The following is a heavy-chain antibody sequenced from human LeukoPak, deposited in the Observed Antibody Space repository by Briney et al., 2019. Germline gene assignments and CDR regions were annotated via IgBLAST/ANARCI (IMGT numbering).Heavy chain of an antibody. J-gene: IGHJ5*02. Sequence: GASVKVSCKASGFTFTSSAMQWVRQARGQRLEWIGLIVVGSGNTIYAQKFQERVTITRDMSTSTAYMELSSLRSEDTAVYYCVADPRGIGSNWFDPWGQGTLVTVSS. V-gene: IGHV1-58*02. CDR2: IVVGSGNT. D-gene: IGHD3-10*01. CDR1: GFTFTSSA. CDR3: VADPRGIGSNWFDP.